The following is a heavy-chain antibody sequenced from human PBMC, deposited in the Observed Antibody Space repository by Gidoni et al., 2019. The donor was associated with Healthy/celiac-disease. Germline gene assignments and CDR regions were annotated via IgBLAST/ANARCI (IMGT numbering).Heavy chain of an antibody. CDR3: ARGDVYGYPNWFDP. Sequence: QVQLVESGGGVVQPGRSLRLSCAASGFTFSSYGMHWVRQAPGKGLEWVAVIWYDGSNKYYADSVKGRFTISRDNSKNTLYLQMNSLRAEDTAVYYCARGDVYGYPNWFDPWGQGTLVTVSS. J-gene: IGHJ5*02. CDR1: GFTFSSYG. V-gene: IGHV3-33*01. D-gene: IGHD5-18*01. CDR2: IWYDGSNK.